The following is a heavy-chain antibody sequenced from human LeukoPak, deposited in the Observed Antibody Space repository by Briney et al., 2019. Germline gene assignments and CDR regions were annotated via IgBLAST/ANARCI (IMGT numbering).Heavy chain of an antibody. CDR2: IYTSGST. CDR3: ARDSGTTGEVKFDP. V-gene: IGHV4-4*07. J-gene: IGHJ5*02. CDR1: GFTFSNAW. D-gene: IGHD3-10*01. Sequence: PGGSLRLSCAASGFTFSNAWMSWVRQPAGKGLEWIGRIYTSGSTDYNPSLKSRVTMSVDTSKNQFSLKLSSVTAADTAVYYCARDSGTTGEVKFDPWGQGTLVTVSS.